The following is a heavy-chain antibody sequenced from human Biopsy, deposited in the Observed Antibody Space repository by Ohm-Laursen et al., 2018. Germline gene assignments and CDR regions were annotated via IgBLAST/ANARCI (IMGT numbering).Heavy chain of an antibody. Sequence: SLRLSCAASGFIFSDCGMHWVRQAPGKGLEWVSGISGSSNNIIYADSVRGRSTISRDNAKSSLYLEMNSLRSEDTAFYYCTKRRTAVRPFDSWGHGTLVTVSS. CDR1: GFIFSDCG. V-gene: IGHV3-9*01. CDR2: ISGSSNNI. J-gene: IGHJ4*01. CDR3: TKRRTAVRPFDS. D-gene: IGHD6-25*01.